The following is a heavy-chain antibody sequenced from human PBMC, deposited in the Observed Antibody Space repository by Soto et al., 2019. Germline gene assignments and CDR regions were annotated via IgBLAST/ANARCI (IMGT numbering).Heavy chain of an antibody. CDR1: GFTFSSYG. CDR2: IWYDGSNK. Sequence: PGGSLRLSCAASGFTFSSYGMHWVRQAPGKGLEWVAVIWYDGSNKYYADSVKGRFTISRDNSKNTLYLQMNSLRAEDTAVYYCAREGLYSSSWYVSWFDPWGQGTLVTVSS. CDR3: AREGLYSSSWYVSWFDP. V-gene: IGHV3-33*01. D-gene: IGHD6-13*01. J-gene: IGHJ5*02.